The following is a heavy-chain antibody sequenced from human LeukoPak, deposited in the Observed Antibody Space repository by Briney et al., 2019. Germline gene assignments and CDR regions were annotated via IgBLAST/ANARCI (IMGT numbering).Heavy chain of an antibody. Sequence: SETLSLTCTVSSFSISRDYWTWIRQPAGKELEWIGLISSTGSTNYNPSLNSRVTMSVDTATNQFSLKLSSVTAADTAVYFCARGLLIYYYARDGPPPSLNYYFDYWGLGIQVTVSS. V-gene: IGHV4-4*07. CDR3: ARGLLIYYYARDGPPPSLNYYFDY. J-gene: IGHJ4*02. D-gene: IGHD3-10*02. CDR2: ISSTGST. CDR1: SFSISRDY.